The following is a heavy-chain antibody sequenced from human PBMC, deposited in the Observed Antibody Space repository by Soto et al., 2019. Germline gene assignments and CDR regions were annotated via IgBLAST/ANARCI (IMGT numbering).Heavy chain of an antibody. D-gene: IGHD3-3*01. J-gene: IGHJ4*02. V-gene: IGHV1-3*04. CDR3: ARYYDFWSGACFYY. Sequence: QVQLVQSGAEVKKPGASVKVSCKASGYTFTDHAIHWVRQAPGQRLEWMGWINTGNGNTRFSEKFQGRVTITRDTSASTAYMELSSLTSEDTAVYYCARYYDFWSGACFYYWGQGALVTVSP. CDR1: GYTFTDHA. CDR2: INTGNGNT.